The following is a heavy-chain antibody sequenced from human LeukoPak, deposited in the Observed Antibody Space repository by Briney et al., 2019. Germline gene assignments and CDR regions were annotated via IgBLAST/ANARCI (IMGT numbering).Heavy chain of an antibody. J-gene: IGHJ4*02. Sequence: GGSLRLSCAASGFTFSSYAMSWVRQAPGKGLEWVSAISGSGGSTYYADSVKGRFTISRDNSKNTLYLQMNSLRAEDTAVYYCAKDIVIVGESSGWYGSFDYWGQGTLVTVSS. CDR3: AKDIVIVGESSGWYGSFDY. CDR2: ISGSGGST. CDR1: GFTFSSYA. V-gene: IGHV3-23*01. D-gene: IGHD6-19*01.